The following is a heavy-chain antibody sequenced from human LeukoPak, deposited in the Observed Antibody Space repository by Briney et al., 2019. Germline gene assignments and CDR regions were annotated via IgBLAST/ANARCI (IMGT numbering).Heavy chain of an antibody. J-gene: IGHJ5*02. CDR1: GFTISSYW. Sequence: PGGSLRLSCGATGFTISSYWMHWVRQAPGKGLVWVSRINGDGSSTTYADSVKGRFTISRDNAKNTLYLEMNSLSVEDTATYYCIRDFRSADLWGQGTLVTVTS. CDR2: INGDGSST. CDR3: IRDFRSADL. V-gene: IGHV3-74*03.